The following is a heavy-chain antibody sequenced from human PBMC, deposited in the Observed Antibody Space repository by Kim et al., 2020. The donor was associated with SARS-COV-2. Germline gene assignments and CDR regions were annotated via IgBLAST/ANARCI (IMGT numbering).Heavy chain of an antibody. CDR1: GFTFSSYA. Sequence: GGSLRLSCAASGFTFSSYAMSWVRQAPGKGLEWVSVIYSGGSSTYYADSVKGRFTISRDNSKNTLYLQMNSLRAEDTAVYYCAKGGGPGGYDYVWGSYRSHNYFDYWGQGTLVTVSS. V-gene: IGHV3-23*03. CDR3: AKGGGPGGYDYVWGSYRSHNYFDY. D-gene: IGHD3-16*02. CDR2: IYSGGSST. J-gene: IGHJ4*02.